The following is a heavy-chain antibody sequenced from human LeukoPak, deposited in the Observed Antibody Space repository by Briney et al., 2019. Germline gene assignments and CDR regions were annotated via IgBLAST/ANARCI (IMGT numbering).Heavy chain of an antibody. CDR2: IYYSGST. V-gene: IGHV4-59*01. D-gene: IGHD2-2*01. J-gene: IGHJ4*02. CDR1: GGSIRSYH. Sequence: SETLSLTCTVSGGSIRSYHWNWIRQPPGKGLEWIGYIYYSGSTNYNPSLKSRVTISVDTSKNQFSLRLSSVTAADTAVYYCARGGDIVVVPAAMNYDYWGQGTLVTVSS. CDR3: ARGGDIVVVPAAMNYDY.